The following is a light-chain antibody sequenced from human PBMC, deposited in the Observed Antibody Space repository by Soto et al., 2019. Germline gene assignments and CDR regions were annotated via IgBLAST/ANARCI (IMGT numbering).Light chain of an antibody. CDR1: SSDVGAYNH. J-gene: IGLJ1*01. CDR2: DVS. Sequence: QPVLTQPASVSGSPGQSITISCTGTSSDVGAYNHVSWFQHHPGKAPKLMIYDVSNRPSGVSNRFSGSKSGNTASLTISGLQAEDEADYYCLSYTTSTTYVFGTGTKLTVL. V-gene: IGLV2-14*03. CDR3: LSYTTSTTYV.